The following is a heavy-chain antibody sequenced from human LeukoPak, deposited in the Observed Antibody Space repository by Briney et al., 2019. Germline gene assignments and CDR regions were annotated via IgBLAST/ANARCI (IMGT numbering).Heavy chain of an antibody. CDR2: VSSSGVNT. V-gene: IGHV3-23*01. CDR3: ATRDRPCSGDCSAPYYFDY. Sequence: PGGSLRLSCAASGFXFSNYAISWVRQAPGKGQEWVSSVSSSGVNTYYADSVKGRFTISRDNSRNTVYLQISSLRAEDTAVYYCATRDRPCSGDCSAPYYFDYWGQGTLVTVSS. J-gene: IGHJ4*02. D-gene: IGHD2-21*02. CDR1: GFXFSNYA.